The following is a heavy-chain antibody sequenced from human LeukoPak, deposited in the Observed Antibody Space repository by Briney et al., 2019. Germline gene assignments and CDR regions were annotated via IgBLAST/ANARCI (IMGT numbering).Heavy chain of an antibody. CDR3: ARENYYDSSGNDAFDV. J-gene: IGHJ3*01. CDR2: IKQDGSEK. Sequence: GGSLRLSCTVSGFTFSTYWMTWVRQAPGKGLESVANIKQDGSEKYYVDSVKGRFTITRDNAKKALYLEMNSLRVEDTALYYCARENYYDSSGNDAFDVWGQGTMVTVSS. CDR1: GFTFSTYW. V-gene: IGHV3-7*04. D-gene: IGHD3-22*01.